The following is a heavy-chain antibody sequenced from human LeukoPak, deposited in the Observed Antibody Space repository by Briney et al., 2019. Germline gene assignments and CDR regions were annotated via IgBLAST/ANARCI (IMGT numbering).Heavy chain of an antibody. CDR2: ISYDGSNK. D-gene: IGHD3-10*01. CDR1: GFTFSSYA. CDR3: ARYGSGTIHYFDY. Sequence: GGSLRLSCAASGFTFSSYAMHWVRQAPGKGLQWVAVISYDGSNKYYADSEKGRFTISRDNSKNTLYLQMNSLRAEDTAVYYCARYGSGTIHYFDYWGRGTLVTVSS. V-gene: IGHV3-30*04. J-gene: IGHJ4*02.